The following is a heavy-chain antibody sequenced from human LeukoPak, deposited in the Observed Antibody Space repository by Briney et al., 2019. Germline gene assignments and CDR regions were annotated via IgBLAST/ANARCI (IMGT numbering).Heavy chain of an antibody. J-gene: IGHJ4*02. D-gene: IGHD3-9*01. CDR1: GFTFSSYA. CDR2: ISGSGGST. V-gene: IGHV3-23*01. Sequence: PGGSLRLPCAASGFTFSSYAMSWVRQAPGKGLEWVSAISGSGGSTYYADSVKGRFTISRDNSKNTLYLQMNSLRAEDTAVYYCAKDRSKNYDILTGYYWWGQGTLVTVSS. CDR3: AKDRSKNYDILTGYYW.